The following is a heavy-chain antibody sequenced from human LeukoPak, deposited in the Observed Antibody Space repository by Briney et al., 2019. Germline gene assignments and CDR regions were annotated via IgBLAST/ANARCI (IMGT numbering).Heavy chain of an antibody. Sequence: PSETLSLTCTVSGGSISSYYWNWIRQPPGKGLEWIGYIYYSGSTNYNPSLKSRVIISVDTSKNQFSLKLSSVTAADTAVYYCARGPVIPGNAEYFDYWGQGTLVTVSS. D-gene: IGHD4-23*01. CDR3: ARGPVIPGNAEYFDY. CDR1: GGSISSYY. CDR2: IYYSGST. V-gene: IGHV4-59*01. J-gene: IGHJ4*02.